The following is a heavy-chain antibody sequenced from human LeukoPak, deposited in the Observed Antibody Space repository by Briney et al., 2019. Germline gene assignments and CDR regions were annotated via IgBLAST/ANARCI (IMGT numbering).Heavy chain of an antibody. CDR1: GFIFSNYW. Sequence: GGSLRLSCAPSGFIFSNYWMSWVRQVPGKGLEWVGNIKKDGSEPYYEDSVKGRFIISRDNAKNSLFLQMNSLRAEDTAVYYCARDRGLGSNAWYFPLDFWGQGTLVTVSS. CDR3: ARDRGLGSNAWYFPLDF. V-gene: IGHV3-7*01. D-gene: IGHD6-13*01. J-gene: IGHJ4*02. CDR2: IKKDGSEP.